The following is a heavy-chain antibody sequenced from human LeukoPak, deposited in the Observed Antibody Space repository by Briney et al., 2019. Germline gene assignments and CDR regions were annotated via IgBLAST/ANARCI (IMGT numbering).Heavy chain of an antibody. J-gene: IGHJ4*02. D-gene: IGHD6-19*01. CDR1: GYTFTSYG. Sequence: GASVKVSCKASGYTFTSYGISWVRQAPGQGLEWMGWISAYNGNTNYAQKLQGRVTMTADTSTSTAYMELSSLRSEDTAVYYCARDSTIQQAHSSGLDYWGQGTLVTVSS. CDR2: ISAYNGNT. V-gene: IGHV1-18*01. CDR3: ARDSTIQQAHSSGLDY.